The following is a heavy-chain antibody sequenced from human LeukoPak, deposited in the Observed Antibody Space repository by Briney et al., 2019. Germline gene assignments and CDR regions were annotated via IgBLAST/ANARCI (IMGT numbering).Heavy chain of an antibody. Sequence: GGSLRLSCAASGFTFSNYGMHWVRQAPGKGLEWVGFIRYDGSNKYYADSVKGRFTISRDNSKNTLYLQMNSLRAEDTAVYYCAREFTNPGYFDYWGQGTLVTVSS. D-gene: IGHD2-8*01. V-gene: IGHV3-30*02. J-gene: IGHJ4*02. CDR2: IRYDGSNK. CDR3: AREFTNPGYFDY. CDR1: GFTFSNYG.